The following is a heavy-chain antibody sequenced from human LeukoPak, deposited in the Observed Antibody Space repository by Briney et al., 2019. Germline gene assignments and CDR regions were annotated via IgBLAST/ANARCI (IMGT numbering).Heavy chain of an antibody. D-gene: IGHD3-10*01. V-gene: IGHV4-34*01. J-gene: IGHJ5*02. CDR3: ARGPTVLLWFGELLMDPINNWYDP. CDR2: INHSGST. CDR1: GGSFSGYY. Sequence: SETLSLTCAVYGGSFSGYYWSWIRPPPGKGLEWIGEINHSGSTNYNPSLKSRVTISVDTSKNQFSLKLSSVTAADTAVYYCARGPTVLLWFGELLMDPINNWYDPWGQGTLVTVSS.